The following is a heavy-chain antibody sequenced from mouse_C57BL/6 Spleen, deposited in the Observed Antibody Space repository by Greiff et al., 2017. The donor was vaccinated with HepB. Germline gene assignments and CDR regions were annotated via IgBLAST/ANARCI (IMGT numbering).Heavy chain of an antibody. J-gene: IGHJ2*01. CDR2: INPSTGGT. CDR1: GYSFTGYY. Sequence: VQLQQSGPELVKPGASVKISCKASGYSFTGYYMNWVKQSPEKRLEWIGEINPSTGGTTYNQKFKAKATLTVDKSSSTAYMQLKSLTTEDSAVYYCARGSGGYYPYYYDDWGQGTTLTVAS. D-gene: IGHD2-3*01. V-gene: IGHV1-42*01. CDR3: ARGSGGYYPYYYDD.